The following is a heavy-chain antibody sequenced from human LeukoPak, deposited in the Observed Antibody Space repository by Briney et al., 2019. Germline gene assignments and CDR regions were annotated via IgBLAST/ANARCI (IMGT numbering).Heavy chain of an antibody. D-gene: IGHD1-26*01. CDR1: GFTFSSYS. J-gene: IGHJ6*02. CDR3: VRDEGELLNYYGMDV. CDR2: ISSSSSYI. V-gene: IGHV3-21*01. Sequence: GGSLRLSCAASGFTFSSYSMNWVRQAPGKGLEWVSSISSSSSYIYYADSVKGRFTISRDNAKNSLYLQMNSLRAEDTAVYYCVRDEGELLNYYGMDVWGQGTTVTVSS.